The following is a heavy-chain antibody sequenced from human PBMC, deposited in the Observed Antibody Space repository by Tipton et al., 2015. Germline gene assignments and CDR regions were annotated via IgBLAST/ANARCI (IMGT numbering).Heavy chain of an antibody. CDR1: GGSVSGYY. J-gene: IGHJ4*02. Sequence: TLSLTCAVYGGSVSGYYWSWIRQTPGEGLEWIGEINDSGSTNYNPSLKTRVTISGDTSKNQFSLELNSVTAADTAVYYCARERENSYGSFDHWGQGSLVTVSS. V-gene: IGHV4-34*01. CDR2: INDSGST. CDR3: ARERENSYGSFDH. D-gene: IGHD3-16*01.